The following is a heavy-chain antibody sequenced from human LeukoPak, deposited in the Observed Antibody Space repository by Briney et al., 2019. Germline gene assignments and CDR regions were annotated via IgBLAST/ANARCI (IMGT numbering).Heavy chain of an antibody. CDR2: IYTSGST. Sequence: SETLSLTCTVSGGSISSYYWSWIRQPAGKGLEWIGRIYTSGSTNYDPSLKSRVTISVDTSKNQFSLKLSSVTAADTAVYYCARGEIAAAGLNAFDIWGQGTMVTVSS. CDR1: GGSISSYY. V-gene: IGHV4-4*07. J-gene: IGHJ3*02. D-gene: IGHD6-13*01. CDR3: ARGEIAAAGLNAFDI.